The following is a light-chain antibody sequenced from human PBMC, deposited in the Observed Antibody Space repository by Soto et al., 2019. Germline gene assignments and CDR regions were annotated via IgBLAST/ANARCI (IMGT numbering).Light chain of an antibody. CDR3: SSYAGRNTYV. CDR2: EVL. J-gene: IGLJ1*01. V-gene: IGLV2-8*01. CDR1: NDISLYNY. Sequence: QSALTQPPSASGSLGQSVTISCSGNDISLYNYVSWYQQVPGKAPKLLIFEVLKRPSGVPDRFSGSKSGSTAFLNVSGLQGEDEGTYHCSSYAGRNTYVFGTGTQLTVL.